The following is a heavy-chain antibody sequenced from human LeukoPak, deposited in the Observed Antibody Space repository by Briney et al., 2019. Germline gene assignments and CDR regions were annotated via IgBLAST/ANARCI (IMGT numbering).Heavy chain of an antibody. CDR1: GCSIGNFY. J-gene: IGHJ4*02. CDR2: IYYSGTT. D-gene: IGHD2-2*01. CDR3: ARAASLDF. V-gene: IGHV4-59*01. Sequence: SETLSLTCTVSGCSIGNFYWNWIRQSPGKGLEWIGYIYYSGTTNYNPYLKSRVTISLGMSSNQFSLRLDSVTAADTAVYYCARAASLDFWGQGILVTVSS.